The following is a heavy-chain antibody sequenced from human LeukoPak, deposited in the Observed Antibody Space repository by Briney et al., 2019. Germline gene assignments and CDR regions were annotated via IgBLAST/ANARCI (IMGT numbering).Heavy chain of an antibody. CDR3: ARAYYDSSGYGY. Sequence: SETLSLTCAVYGGSFSGYYWSWIRQPPGKGLEWIGEINHSGSTNYNPSLKSRVTISVDTSKNHFSLKLSSVTAADTAVYYCARAYYDSSGYGYWGQGTLVTVSS. V-gene: IGHV4-34*01. CDR1: GGSFSGYY. CDR2: INHSGST. J-gene: IGHJ4*02. D-gene: IGHD3-22*01.